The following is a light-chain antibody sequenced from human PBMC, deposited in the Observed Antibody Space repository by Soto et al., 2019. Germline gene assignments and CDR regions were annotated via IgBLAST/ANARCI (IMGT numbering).Light chain of an antibody. Sequence: QSALTQPPSASGSPGQSVTISCTGTSSDVGAYKYVSWYQQYPGKAPKLMISEVPKRPSGVPDRFSGSKSGNTASLTVSGLQAEDEADYYGTSYVGNDIWVFGGGTKVTVL. CDR1: SSDVGAYKY. CDR3: TSYVGNDIWV. J-gene: IGLJ3*02. V-gene: IGLV2-8*01. CDR2: EVP.